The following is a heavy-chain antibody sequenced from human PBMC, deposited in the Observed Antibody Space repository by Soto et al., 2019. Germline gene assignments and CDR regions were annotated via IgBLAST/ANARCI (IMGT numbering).Heavy chain of an antibody. CDR3: AKDRQFRSYYESAGHYNN. CDR1: GFTFKNYD. D-gene: IGHD3-9*01. V-gene: IGHV3-23*01. CDR2: ISGSGAIT. Sequence: EVQLLESGGGLVQPGGSLRLSCVASGFTFKNYDMRWVRQAPGKGLEWVSGISGSGAITYYADSVRGRFTISRDNSKNTLYLQLNRRGAEDTAIYYCAKDRQFRSYYESAGHYNNWGQGTLVTVSS. J-gene: IGHJ4*02.